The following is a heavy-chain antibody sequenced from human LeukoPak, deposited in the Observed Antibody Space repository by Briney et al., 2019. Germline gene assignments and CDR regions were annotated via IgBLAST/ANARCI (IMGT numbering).Heavy chain of an antibody. Sequence: PSETLSLTCTVSGSSISSGGYYWSWIRQHPGKGLEWIGYIYYSGSTYYNPSLKSRVTISVDTSKNQFSLKLSSVTAADTAVYYCARFPSITMVRGAPGYYYGMDVWGQGTTVTVSS. J-gene: IGHJ6*02. CDR2: IYYSGST. CDR3: ARFPSITMVRGAPGYYYGMDV. CDR1: GSSISSGGYY. V-gene: IGHV4-31*03. D-gene: IGHD3-10*01.